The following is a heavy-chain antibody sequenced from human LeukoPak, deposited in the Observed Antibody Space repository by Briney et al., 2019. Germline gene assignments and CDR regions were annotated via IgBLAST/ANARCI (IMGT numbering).Heavy chain of an antibody. CDR1: GGSISSGGYY. V-gene: IGHV4-31*03. J-gene: IGHJ5*02. CDR2: IYYSGST. D-gene: IGHD3-10*01. Sequence: SQTLSLTCTVSGGSISSGGYYWSWTRQHPGKGLEWIGYIYYSGSTYYNPSLKSRVTISVDTSKNQFSLKLSSVTAADTAVYYCARYYYGSWNFLENGWFDPWGQGTLVTVSS. CDR3: ARYYYGSWNFLENGWFDP.